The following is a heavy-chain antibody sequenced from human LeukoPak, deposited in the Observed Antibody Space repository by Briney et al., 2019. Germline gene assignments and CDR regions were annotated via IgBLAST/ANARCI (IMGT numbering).Heavy chain of an antibody. CDR3: ARFTQGEWLLEH. CDR1: GYTFTSYD. Sequence: GASVKVSCKASGYTFTSYDINWVRQATGQGLEWMGWMNPNSGNTGYAQKFQGRVTMTRNTSISTAYMELSSLRSGDTAVYYCARFTQGEWLLEHWGQGTLVTVSS. V-gene: IGHV1-8*01. CDR2: MNPNSGNT. D-gene: IGHD3-3*01. J-gene: IGHJ4*02.